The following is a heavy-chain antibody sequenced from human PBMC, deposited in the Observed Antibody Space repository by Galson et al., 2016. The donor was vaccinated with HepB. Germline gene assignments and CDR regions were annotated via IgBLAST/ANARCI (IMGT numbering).Heavy chain of an antibody. Sequence: SLRLSCAASGFTFSTYGMHWVRQAPGEGLEWVAVIWYDGSKKYYADSVKGRFTISRDNSNNTLYLQMNSLRAEDTAVYYCAKVEWELPLPHYWGQGTLVTVSS. D-gene: IGHD1-26*01. J-gene: IGHJ4*02. CDR2: IWYDGSKK. V-gene: IGHV3-33*06. CDR1: GFTFSTYG. CDR3: AKVEWELPLPHY.